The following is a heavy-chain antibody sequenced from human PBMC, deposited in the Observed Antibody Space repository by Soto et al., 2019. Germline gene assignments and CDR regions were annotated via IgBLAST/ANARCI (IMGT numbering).Heavy chain of an antibody. CDR3: ASEETAAAGNWFDP. CDR2: INHSGST. Sequence: SETLSLTCAVYGGSFSGYYWSWIRQPPGKGLEWIGEINHSGSTNYNPSLKSRVTISVDTSKNQFSLKLSSVTAADTAVYYCASEETAAAGNWFDPWGQGTLVTVS. D-gene: IGHD6-13*01. CDR1: GGSFSGYY. V-gene: IGHV4-34*01. J-gene: IGHJ5*02.